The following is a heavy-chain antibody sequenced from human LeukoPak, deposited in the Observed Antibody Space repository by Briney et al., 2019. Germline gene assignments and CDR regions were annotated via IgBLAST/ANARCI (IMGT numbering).Heavy chain of an antibody. CDR2: IYSGGST. Sequence: PGGSLRLSCAASGFTVSSNYMSWVRQAPGKGLEWVSVIYSGGSTYYSDSVKGRFTISRDNSKNTLYLHMNSLRAEDTAVYYCARAQYSGSYYPAFDYWGQGTLVTVSS. CDR1: GFTVSSNY. J-gene: IGHJ4*02. V-gene: IGHV3-66*01. CDR3: ARAQYSGSYYPAFDY. D-gene: IGHD1-26*01.